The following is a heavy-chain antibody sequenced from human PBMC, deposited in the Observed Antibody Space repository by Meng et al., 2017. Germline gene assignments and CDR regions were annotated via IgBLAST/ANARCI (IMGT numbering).Heavy chain of an antibody. D-gene: IGHD6-19*01. V-gene: IGHV3-7*01. CDR3: ARDRGGWYADAFDI. J-gene: IGHJ3*02. Sequence: GGSLRLSCAASGFTFSSYWMSWVRQAPGKGLEWVANIKQDGSGKYYVDSVKGRFTISRDNARNSLYLQMNSLRAEDTAVYYCARDRGGWYADAFDIWGQGTVVTVSS. CDR2: IKQDGSGK. CDR1: GFTFSSYW.